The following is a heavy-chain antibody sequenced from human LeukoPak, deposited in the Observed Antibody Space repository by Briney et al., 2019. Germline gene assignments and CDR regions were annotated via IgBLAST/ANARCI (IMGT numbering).Heavy chain of an antibody. CDR1: GGSFSGYY. CDR2: INHSGST. J-gene: IGHJ6*02. Sequence: SETLSLTCAVYGGSFSGYYWSWIRQPPGKGLEWIGEINHSGSTNYNPSLKGRVTISVDTSKNQFSLKLSSVTAADTAVYYCASWRKGGYYYYYYGMDVWGQGTTVTVSS. V-gene: IGHV4-34*01. D-gene: IGHD3-16*01. CDR3: ASWRKGGYYYYYYGMDV.